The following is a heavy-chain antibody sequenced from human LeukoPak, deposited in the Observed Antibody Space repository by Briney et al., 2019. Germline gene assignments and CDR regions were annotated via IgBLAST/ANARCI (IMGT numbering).Heavy chain of an antibody. V-gene: IGHV4-4*07. D-gene: IGHD4-23*01. CDR3: ARDRTVVNYDY. J-gene: IGHJ4*02. Sequence: ASETLSLTCTVSGGSISSYYWSWIRQPAGKGLEWIGRIYTSGSTNYNPSLKSRVTISVDTSKNQFSLKLSSVTAADTAVYYCARDRTVVNYDYWGQGTLVTVSS. CDR2: IYTSGST. CDR1: GGSISSYY.